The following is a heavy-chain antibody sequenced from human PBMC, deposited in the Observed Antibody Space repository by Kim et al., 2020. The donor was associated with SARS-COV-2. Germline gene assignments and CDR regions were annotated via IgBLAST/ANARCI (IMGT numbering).Heavy chain of an antibody. D-gene: IGHD3-22*01. V-gene: IGHV1-24*01. J-gene: IGHJ3*01. Sequence: ATKFQGRITMTEDTSTDTFYMELSSLRSDDTAVYYCTTDYSSSPHRAFEVWGQGTMVTVSA. CDR3: TTDYSSSPHRAFEV.